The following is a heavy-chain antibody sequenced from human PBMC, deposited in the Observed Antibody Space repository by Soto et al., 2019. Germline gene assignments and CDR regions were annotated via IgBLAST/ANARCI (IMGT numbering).Heavy chain of an antibody. CDR1: GFTFSTYA. J-gene: IGHJ3*02. CDR3: AKVSRFLDSGLI. D-gene: IGHD3-10*01. V-gene: IGHV3-23*01. Sequence: EVQLLESGGGLVQPGGSLRLSCTASGFTFSTYAMTWVRQAPGKGLEWVSAISGGGGPTYYADSVKGRFTISRDNSKNTLYLQMNSLRADDTAVYYCAKVSRFLDSGLIWGQGTLVTVSS. CDR2: ISGGGGPT.